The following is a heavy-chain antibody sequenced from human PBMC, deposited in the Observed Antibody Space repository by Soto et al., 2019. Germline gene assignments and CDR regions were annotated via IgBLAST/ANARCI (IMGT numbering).Heavy chain of an antibody. CDR3: ARALGWLDYDASDI. Sequence: PSETLSLTCTVSGGSISSYYWSWIRQPPGKGLEWMGYIYYTGSTNYNPSLKSRVTILVDTSKNQFSLKLTSVTAADTAVYYCARALGWLDYDASDIWGQGTMVTVSS. J-gene: IGHJ3*02. CDR1: GGSISSYY. V-gene: IGHV4-59*01. D-gene: IGHD6-19*01. CDR2: IYYTGST.